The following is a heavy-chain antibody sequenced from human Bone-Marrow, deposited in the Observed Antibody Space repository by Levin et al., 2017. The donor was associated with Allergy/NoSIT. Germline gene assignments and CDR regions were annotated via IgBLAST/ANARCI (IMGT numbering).Heavy chain of an antibody. CDR2: ISAYNGNT. CDR1: GYTFTSYG. CDR3: ARGFRAGLSNWFDP. J-gene: IGHJ5*02. V-gene: IGHV1-18*01. D-gene: IGHD6-19*01. Sequence: GESLKISCKASGYTFTSYGISWVRQAPGQGLEWMGWISAYNGNTNYAQKLQGRVTMTTDTSTSTAYMELRSLRSDDTAVYYCARGFRAGLSNWFDPWGQGTLVTVSS.